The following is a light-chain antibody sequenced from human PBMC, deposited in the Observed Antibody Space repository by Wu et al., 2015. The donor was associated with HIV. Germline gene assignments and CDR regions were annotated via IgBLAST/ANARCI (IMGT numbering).Light chain of an antibody. J-gene: IGKJ1*01. CDR3: QQRTNWPPWT. CDR2: GAS. CDR1: QSVNSNY. V-gene: IGKV3D-20*02. Sequence: EIVLTQSPGTLSLSPGERATLSCRASQSVNSNYLAWYQHKPGQSPRLVIYGASSRATGIPDRFSGSGSATDFTLTISRLEPEDFAVYYCQQRTNWPPWTFGQGTKVEI.